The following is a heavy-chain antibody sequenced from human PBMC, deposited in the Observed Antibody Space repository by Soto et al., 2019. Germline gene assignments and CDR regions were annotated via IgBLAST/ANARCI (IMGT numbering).Heavy chain of an antibody. Sequence: DVQLLESGGGLVQPEGSLRLSCAASGFTFSSYAMGWVRQGPGKGLEWVAVVSIGGSTHYADSVRGRFTISRDNSKNTLSLQMNSLTAEDTAVYXCAKRRGAGGHFDYWGQGALVTVSS. CDR2: VSIGGST. CDR3: AKRRGAGGHFDY. V-gene: IGHV3-23*01. J-gene: IGHJ4*02. CDR1: GFTFSSYA. D-gene: IGHD2-15*01.